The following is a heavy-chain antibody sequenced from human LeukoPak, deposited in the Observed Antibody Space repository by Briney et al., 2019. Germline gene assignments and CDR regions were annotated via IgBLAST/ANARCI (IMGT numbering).Heavy chain of an antibody. CDR2: IYNRENT. D-gene: IGHD6-19*01. Sequence: SETLSLTCTVSGGSISGLYWSWIRQPAGKGREWIGRIYNRENTNYNPSLKSRVTMSVDTSKNQFSLKLSSVAAADTAVYYCARGPYSSGWYAIDYWGQGTLVTASS. CDR1: GGSISGLY. CDR3: ARGPYSSGWYAIDY. V-gene: IGHV4-4*07. J-gene: IGHJ4*02.